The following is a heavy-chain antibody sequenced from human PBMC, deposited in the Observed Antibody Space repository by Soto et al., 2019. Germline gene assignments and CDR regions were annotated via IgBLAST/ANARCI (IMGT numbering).Heavy chain of an antibody. CDR2: ISGSGGST. D-gene: IGHD4-17*01. J-gene: IGHJ3*02. CDR1: GFTFSSYA. Sequence: EVQLLESGGGLVQPGGSLRLSCAASGFTFSSYAMSWVRQAPGKGLESVSAISGSGGSTYYADAVKGRFTISRDNSKNTLYLQMNSLRAEDTAVYYCAKLPQTRDSYGDYDEYAAFDIWGQGTMVTVSS. V-gene: IGHV3-23*01. CDR3: AKLPQTRDSYGDYDEYAAFDI.